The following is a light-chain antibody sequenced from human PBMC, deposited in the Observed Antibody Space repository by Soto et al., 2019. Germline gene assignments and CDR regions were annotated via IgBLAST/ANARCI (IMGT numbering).Light chain of an antibody. CDR1: NIGSKS. CDR2: YDS. V-gene: IGLV3-21*01. CDR3: QVWDISSGHVV. J-gene: IGLJ3*02. Sequence: SYELTQPPSVSVAPGKTASVACGGSNIGSKSVHWYQKKSGQAPVLVMYYDSDRPSGIPERFSVSNSANTATLTISRVEAGDEADYYCQVWDISSGHVVFGGGTKLTVL.